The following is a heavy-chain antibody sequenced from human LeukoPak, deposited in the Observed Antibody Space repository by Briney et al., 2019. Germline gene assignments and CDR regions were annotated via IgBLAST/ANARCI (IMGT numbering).Heavy chain of an antibody. CDR2: IKQDGSEK. CDR3: ARDADWFNLDY. V-gene: IGHV3-7*04. Sequence: PGGSLRLSCAASGFTFSSYWMSWVRQAPGKGLEWMANIKQDGSEKHYVDSVKGRFTISRDNAKNSLYLQMNSLRAEDTAVYYCARDADWFNLDYWGQGTLVTVSS. CDR1: GFTFSSYW. D-gene: IGHD3/OR15-3a*01. J-gene: IGHJ4*02.